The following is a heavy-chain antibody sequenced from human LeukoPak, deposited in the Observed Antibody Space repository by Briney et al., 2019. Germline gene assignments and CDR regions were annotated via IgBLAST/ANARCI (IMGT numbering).Heavy chain of an antibody. CDR3: ARSQSRGWFDP. J-gene: IGHJ5*02. Sequence: SETLSLTCAVYGGSFSGYYWSWIRQPPGKGLEWIGEINHSESTNYNPSLKSRVTISVDTSKNQFSLKLSSVTAADTAVYYCARSQSRGWFDPWGQGTLVTVSS. CDR2: INHSEST. CDR1: GGSFSGYY. V-gene: IGHV4-34*01.